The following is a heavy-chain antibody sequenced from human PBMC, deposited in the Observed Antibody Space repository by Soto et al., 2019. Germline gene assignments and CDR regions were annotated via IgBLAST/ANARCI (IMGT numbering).Heavy chain of an antibody. CDR1: GGSISSSSYY. V-gene: IGHV4-39*01. Sequence: QLQLQESGPGLVKPSETLSLTCTVSGGSISSSSYYWGWIRQPPGKGLEWIGSIYYSGGTYYNPSLKIRVPISVDTSKNQFSLNLSSVTAADTAVYACARLGATVTTSSFDYWGQGTLVTVSS. J-gene: IGHJ4*02. D-gene: IGHD4-17*01. CDR2: IYYSGGT. CDR3: ARLGATVTTSSFDY.